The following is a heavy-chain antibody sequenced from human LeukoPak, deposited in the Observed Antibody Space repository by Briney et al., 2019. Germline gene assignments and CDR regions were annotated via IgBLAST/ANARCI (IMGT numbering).Heavy chain of an antibody. J-gene: IGHJ4*02. CDR1: GYTFTGYY. CDR3: ARSPWEGSYYYFDY. V-gene: IGHV1-2*02. CDR2: INPNSGGT. Sequence: ASVKVSCKASGYTFTGYYMHWVRQAPGQGLEWMGWINPNSGGTNYAQKFKGRVTMTRDTSISTAYMELSRLRSDDTAVYYCARSPWEGSYYYFDYWGQGTLVTVSS. D-gene: IGHD1-26*01.